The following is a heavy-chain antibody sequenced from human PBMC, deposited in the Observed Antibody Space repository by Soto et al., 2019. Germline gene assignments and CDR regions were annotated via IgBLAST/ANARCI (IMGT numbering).Heavy chain of an antibody. Sequence: QVQLQESGPGLVEPSQTLSLTCTVSGGSISNDGYYWTWIRQHPGKGLEWIGYIYYSGSTYYNPSLQSRVPSSLYALKNHTCLELSSAPAAAQAVYYSAGGAAFSGALGPSFGAQGPLVTASS. V-gene: IGHV4-31*03. CDR2: IYYSGST. CDR3: AGGAAFSGALGPSF. CDR1: GGSISNDGYY. J-gene: IGHJ1*01. D-gene: IGHD3-16*01.